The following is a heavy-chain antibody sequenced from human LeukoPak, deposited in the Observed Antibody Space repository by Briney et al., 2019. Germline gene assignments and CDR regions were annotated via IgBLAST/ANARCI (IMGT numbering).Heavy chain of an antibody. Sequence: KPSETLSLTCAVYGGSFSGYYWSWIRQPPGKGLECIGEINHSGSTNYNPSLKSRVTISVDTSKNQYSLKLSSVTAADTAVYYCARGGFYYDFWSGYYTSHGWFDPWGQGTLVTVSS. CDR3: ARGGFYYDFWSGYYTSHGWFDP. V-gene: IGHV4-34*01. CDR2: INHSGST. D-gene: IGHD3-3*01. J-gene: IGHJ5*02. CDR1: GGSFSGYY.